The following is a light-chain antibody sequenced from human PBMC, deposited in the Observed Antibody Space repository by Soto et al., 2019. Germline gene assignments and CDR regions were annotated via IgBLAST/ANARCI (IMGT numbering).Light chain of an antibody. CDR3: QQYNNWWT. J-gene: IGKJ1*01. Sequence: EIVMTQSPATLSMSPGERATLSCRASQSVSSNLAWYQQKPGQAPRLLIYGASTRATGIAARFSGSGSGTEFTLTISSLQSEDFAVYYCQQYNNWWTFGQGTKVEIK. V-gene: IGKV3-15*01. CDR2: GAS. CDR1: QSVSSN.